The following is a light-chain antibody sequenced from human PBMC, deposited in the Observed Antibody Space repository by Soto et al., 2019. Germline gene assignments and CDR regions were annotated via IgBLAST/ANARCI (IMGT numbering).Light chain of an antibody. CDR1: QSVSSSY. J-gene: IGKJ2*02. CDR2: GAS. V-gene: IGKV3-20*01. Sequence: EIVLTQSPGTLSLSPGERATLSCRASQSVSSSYLAWYQQKPGQAPRLLIYGASSRATGIPDRFSGSGSGTDFTLTISRLETEDLAVYYCEKYGSSPHVRTFGQGTKLEIK. CDR3: EKYGSSPHVRT.